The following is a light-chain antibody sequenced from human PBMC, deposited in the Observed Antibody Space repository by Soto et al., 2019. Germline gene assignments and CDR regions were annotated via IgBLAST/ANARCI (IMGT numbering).Light chain of an antibody. Sequence: QSALTQPPSVSGSPGQSITISCTGTTGDVGAYNYVSWYQQHPGEAPKLMIYDVSYRPSGVSNRFSGSKSGNTASLTISGLRAEDEADYYCSSYSSISYVIFGGGTKLTVL. CDR1: TGDVGAYNY. V-gene: IGLV2-14*01. CDR3: SSYSSISYVI. J-gene: IGLJ2*01. CDR2: DVS.